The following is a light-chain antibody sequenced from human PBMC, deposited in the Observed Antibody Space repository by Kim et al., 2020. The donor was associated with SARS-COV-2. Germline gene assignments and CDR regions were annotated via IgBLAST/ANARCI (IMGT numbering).Light chain of an antibody. CDR1: QSVSSF. J-gene: IGKJ1*01. CDR2: DAS. CDR3: QQRSNWPPTWT. Sequence: IVLTQSPATLSLSPGERATLSCRASQSVSSFLAWFQQKPGQAPRLLIYDASNRATGIPARFSGSGSGTDFTLTISSLESEDFAVYYCQQRSNWPPTWTFGQGTKVDIK. V-gene: IGKV3-11*01.